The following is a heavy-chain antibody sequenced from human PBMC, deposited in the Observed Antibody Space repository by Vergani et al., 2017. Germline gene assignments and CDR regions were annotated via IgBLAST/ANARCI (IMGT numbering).Heavy chain of an antibody. CDR2: MHYSGST. V-gene: IGHV4-39*01. J-gene: IGHJ4*02. CDR1: GDSVISTDYH. CDR3: ASTRGACRAAYCHSYDF. D-gene: IGHD2-15*01. Sequence: QVQLQESGPGLVKPSETLSLTCTVSGDSVISTDYHWGWIRQPPGKGLEWIGSMHYSGSTSYNPSLESRISISFATPKNQFSLRLTSVTAADTAVYYCASTRGACRAAYCHSYDFWGPGTLVGVSS.